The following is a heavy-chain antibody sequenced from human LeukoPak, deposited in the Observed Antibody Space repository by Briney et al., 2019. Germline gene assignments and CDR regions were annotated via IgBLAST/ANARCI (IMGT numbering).Heavy chain of an antibody. CDR2: MSYSGGT. CDR3: ARHGGRQVAHDAFDI. CDR1: GCSISSSY. V-gene: IGHV4-59*08. J-gene: IGHJ3*02. Sequence: PSETLSLTCTVSGCSISSSYWSWIRQPPGKGLDWIGYMSYSGGTNYNPSLNSGGTISIDTTKNQFSLMLSSVTPADAAVYHCARHGGRQVAHDAFDIWGQGTMVTVSS. D-gene: IGHD2-15*01.